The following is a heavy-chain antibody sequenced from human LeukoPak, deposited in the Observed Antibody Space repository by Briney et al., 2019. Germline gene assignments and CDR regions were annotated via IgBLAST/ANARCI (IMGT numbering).Heavy chain of an antibody. CDR3: TRSVVVPAALYNWFDP. CDR2: IRSKAYGGTT. D-gene: IGHD2-2*01. Sequence: GGSLRLSCTASGFTFCDYAMSWFRQAPGKGLEWVGFIRSKAYGGTTEYAASVKGRFTISRDDSKSIAYLQMNSLKTEDTAVYYCTRSVVVPAALYNWFDPWGQGTLVTVSS. CDR1: GFTFCDYA. J-gene: IGHJ5*02. V-gene: IGHV3-49*03.